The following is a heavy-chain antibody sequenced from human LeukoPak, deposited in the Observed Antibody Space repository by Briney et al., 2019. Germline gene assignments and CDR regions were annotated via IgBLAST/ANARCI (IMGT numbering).Heavy chain of an antibody. CDR3: AKANVAAAGTGYFNFDY. D-gene: IGHD6-13*01. CDR1: GFTFSSYA. Sequence: GGSLRLSCAASGFTFSSYAMSWVRQAPGKGLEWVSAISGSGGSTYYADSVKGRFTISRDNSKNTLYLQMNSLRAEDAAVYYCAKANVAAAGTGYFNFDYWGQGTLVTVSS. V-gene: IGHV3-23*01. CDR2: ISGSGGST. J-gene: IGHJ4*02.